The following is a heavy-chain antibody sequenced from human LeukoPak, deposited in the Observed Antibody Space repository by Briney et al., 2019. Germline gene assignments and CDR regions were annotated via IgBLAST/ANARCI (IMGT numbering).Heavy chain of an antibody. V-gene: IGHV1-69*13. CDR2: IIPTFGAP. J-gene: IGHJ6*03. CDR1: GGTFTNYA. CDR3: ARVTVGSGSYYGPPPYYYYMDV. D-gene: IGHD3-10*01. Sequence: SVKVSCKASGGTFTNYAITWVRQAPGQGLEWMGGIIPTFGAPNYAQKFQGRVTITADESTSTACMELSSLRSEDTAVYYCARVTVGSGSYYGPPPYYYYMDVWGKGTTVTISS.